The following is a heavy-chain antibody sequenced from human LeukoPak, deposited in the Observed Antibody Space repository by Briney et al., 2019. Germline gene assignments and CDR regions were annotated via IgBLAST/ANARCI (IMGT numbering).Heavy chain of an antibody. V-gene: IGHV3-23*01. CDR1: GFTFSSHA. CDR2: ISGSGGST. Sequence: GGSLRLSCAASGFTFSSHAMSWVRQAPGKGLEWVSAISGSGGSTYYADSVKGRFTISRDNAKNSLYLQMNSLRAEDTAVYYCARDHSLPHQPGVWGQGTTVTVSS. J-gene: IGHJ6*02. CDR3: ARDHSLPHQPGV. D-gene: IGHD1-14*01.